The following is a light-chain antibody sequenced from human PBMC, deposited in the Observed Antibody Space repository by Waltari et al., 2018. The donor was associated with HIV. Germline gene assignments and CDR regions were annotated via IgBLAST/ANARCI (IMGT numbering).Light chain of an antibody. V-gene: IGKV3-20*01. CDR1: QSVSSSY. J-gene: IGKJ1*01. Sequence: EFVLTQSPGTLPFPPGERATPPCRASQSVSSSYLAWYQQKPGQAPRLLSYGASSRATGIPDRFSGSGSGTDFTLTISRLEPEDFAVYYCQQYGSSLWTFGQGTKVEIK. CDR3: QQYGSSLWT. CDR2: GAS.